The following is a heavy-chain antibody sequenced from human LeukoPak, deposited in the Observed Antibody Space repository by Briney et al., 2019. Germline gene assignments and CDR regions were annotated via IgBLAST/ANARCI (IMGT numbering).Heavy chain of an antibody. D-gene: IGHD3-3*01. Sequence: PSETLSLTCTVSGGSIWSGSYYWRWIRQPAGKGLEWIGRIYTSGSTNCNPSLKSRVTISVDTSKNQFSLKLNSVTVADTAVYYCARESGYFNWFDPWGQGTLVTVSS. CDR1: GGSIWSGSYY. V-gene: IGHV4-61*02. CDR3: ARESGYFNWFDP. J-gene: IGHJ5*02. CDR2: IYTSGST.